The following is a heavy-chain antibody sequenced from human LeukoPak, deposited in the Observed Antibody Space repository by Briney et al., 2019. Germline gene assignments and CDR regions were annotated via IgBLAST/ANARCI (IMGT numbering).Heavy chain of an antibody. CDR3: AADSGSDDAFDI. CDR2: IVVGSGNT. V-gene: IGHV1-58*02. CDR1: GFTFTNFP. Sequence: SVKVSCKASGFTFTNFPMQWVRQARGQRLEWIGWIVVGSGNTNYAQKFQERVTITRDMSTSTAYMELSSLRSEDTAVYYCAADSGSDDAFDIWGQGTVVTVSS. J-gene: IGHJ3*02. D-gene: IGHD6-13*01.